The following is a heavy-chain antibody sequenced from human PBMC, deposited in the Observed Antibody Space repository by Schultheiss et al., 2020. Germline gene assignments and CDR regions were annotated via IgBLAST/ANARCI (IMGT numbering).Heavy chain of an antibody. J-gene: IGHJ4*02. D-gene: IGHD4-17*01. V-gene: IGHV3-15*01. CDR1: GFTFSGSA. CDR3: TTLGDYGDSRDY. CDR2: IKSKTDGGTT. Sequence: GGSLRLSCAASGFTFSGSAMHWVRQAPGKGLEWVGRIKSKTDGGTTDYAAPVKGRFTISRDDSKNTLYLQMNSLKTEDTAVYYCTTLGDYGDSRDYWGQGTLVTVSS.